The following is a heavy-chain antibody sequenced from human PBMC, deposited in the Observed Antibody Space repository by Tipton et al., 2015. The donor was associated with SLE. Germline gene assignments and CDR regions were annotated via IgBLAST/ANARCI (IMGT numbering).Heavy chain of an antibody. J-gene: IGHJ4*02. CDR1: GYSISSSSYY. Sequence: TLSLTCTVSGYSISSSSYYWGWIRQPPGKGLEWIGSIYYSGSTYYNPSLKSRVTISVDTSKNQFSLKLSSVTAADTAVYYCARDGGCSGGSCFDYWGQGTLVTVSS. V-gene: IGHV4-39*07. CDR3: ARDGGCSGGSCFDY. D-gene: IGHD2-15*01. CDR2: IYYSGST.